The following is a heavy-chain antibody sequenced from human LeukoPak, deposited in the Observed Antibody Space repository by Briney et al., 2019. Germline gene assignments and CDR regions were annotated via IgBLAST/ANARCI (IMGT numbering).Heavy chain of an antibody. CDR2: IYTSGST. D-gene: IGHD2-2*02. J-gene: IGHJ2*01. CDR3: AREFNRYQLLYLQNWYFDL. V-gene: IGHV4-61*02. CDR1: GGSISSGSYY. Sequence: PSEALSLTCTVSGGSISSGSYYWGWLRQPAGKGLEWIGRIYTSGSTNYNPSLKSRVTISVDTSKNQFSLKLSSVTAADTAVYYCAREFNRYQLLYLQNWYFDLWGRGTLVTVSS.